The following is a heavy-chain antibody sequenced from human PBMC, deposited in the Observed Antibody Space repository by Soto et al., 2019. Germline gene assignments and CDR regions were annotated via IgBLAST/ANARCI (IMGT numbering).Heavy chain of an antibody. D-gene: IGHD3-10*01. Sequence: ASVKVSCKVSGYTLTELSMHWGRQAPGKGLEWMGGFDPEDGETIYAQKFQGRVTMTEDTSTDTAYMELSSLRSEDTAVYYCATTVVYYYGSGSYRNWFDPWGQGTLVTVSS. V-gene: IGHV1-24*01. CDR3: ATTVVYYYGSGSYRNWFDP. J-gene: IGHJ5*02. CDR1: GYTLTELS. CDR2: FDPEDGET.